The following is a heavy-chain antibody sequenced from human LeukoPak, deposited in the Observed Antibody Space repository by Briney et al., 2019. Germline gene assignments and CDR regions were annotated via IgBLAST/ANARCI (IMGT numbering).Heavy chain of an antibody. Sequence: SETLSLTCGVSGGSFSGYYWSWIRQSPGRGLEWIGEINESGSTDYNPSLKSRVTISVDTSKNQFSLKLSSVTAADTAVYYCARALSSSRYWIDYWGQGTLVTVSS. CDR2: INESGST. D-gene: IGHD6-13*01. V-gene: IGHV4-34*09. CDR3: ARALSSSRYWIDY. CDR1: GGSFSGYY. J-gene: IGHJ4*02.